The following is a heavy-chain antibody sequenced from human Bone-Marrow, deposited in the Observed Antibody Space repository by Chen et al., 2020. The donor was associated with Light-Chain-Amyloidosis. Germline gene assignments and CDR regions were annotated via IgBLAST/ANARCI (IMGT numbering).Heavy chain of an antibody. CDR3: ARLGETYCSEDRCYPYAFDI. CDR1: GYSISSGYY. D-gene: IGHD2-15*01. CDR2: LYHVGCT. Sequence: QVQLQESGPGLVKPSETLSLSCAVSGYSISSGYYWGWIRQPPGKGLEWIGSLYHVGCTYLNPSLKSRLTMSLDPSKNQFSLELTSVTAADTAVYYCARLGETYCSEDRCYPYAFDIWGLGTTVIVSS. J-gene: IGHJ3*02. V-gene: IGHV4-38-2*01.